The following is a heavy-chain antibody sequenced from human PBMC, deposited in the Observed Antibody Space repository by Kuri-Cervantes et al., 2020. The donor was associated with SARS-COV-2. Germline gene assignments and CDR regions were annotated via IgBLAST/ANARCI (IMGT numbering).Heavy chain of an antibody. CDR1: GFTFSSYS. CDR2: IRSKAYGGTT. V-gene: IGHV3-49*04. J-gene: IGHJ4*02. Sequence: GGSLRLSCAASGFTFSSYSMNWVRQAPGKGLEWVGFIRSKAYGGTTEYAASVKGRFTISRDDLKNMAYLQMNSLKTEDTAVYYCTTLIDYWGQGALVTVSS. CDR3: TTLIDY.